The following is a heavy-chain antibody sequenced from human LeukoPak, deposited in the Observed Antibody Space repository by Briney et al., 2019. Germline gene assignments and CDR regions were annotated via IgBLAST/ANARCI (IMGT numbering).Heavy chain of an antibody. CDR1: GYTFTSYD. CDR3: ARGWAYDFWSGYNYYYMDV. CDR2: MNHNSGST. J-gene: IGHJ6*03. V-gene: IGHV1-8*01. D-gene: IGHD3-3*01. Sequence: ASVKVSCKASGYTFTSYDINWVRQATGQGLEWMGWMNHNSGSTGYAQKFQGRATMTRNTSISTAYMELSSLRSEDTAVYYCARGWAYDFWSGYNYYYMDVWGKGTTVTVSS.